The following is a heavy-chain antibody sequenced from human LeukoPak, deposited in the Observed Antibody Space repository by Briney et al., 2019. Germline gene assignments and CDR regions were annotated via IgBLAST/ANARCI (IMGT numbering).Heavy chain of an antibody. V-gene: IGHV1-18*01. Sequence: ASVKVSCKASGYTFTSYGISWVRQAPGQGLEWMGWISAYNGNTNYAQKFQGRVTITADESTSTAYMELSSLRSEDTAVYYCARDLDVPVTTTGGWFDPWGQGTLVTVSS. CDR2: ISAYNGNT. D-gene: IGHD4-11*01. CDR1: GYTFTSYG. CDR3: ARDLDVPVTTTGGWFDP. J-gene: IGHJ5*02.